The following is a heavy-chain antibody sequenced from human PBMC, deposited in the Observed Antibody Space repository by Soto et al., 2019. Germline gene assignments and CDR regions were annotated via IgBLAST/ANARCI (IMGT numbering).Heavy chain of an antibody. CDR2: MDPNSGVA. V-gene: IGHV1-8*02. J-gene: IGHJ6*02. CDR3: ARGRKFDFWRKALDV. D-gene: IGHD3-3*01. CDR1: GYTFTSHD. Sequence: QVHLVQSGAEVRKPGASVKVSCKASGYTFTSHDINWVRQAPGQGLEWLGWMDPNSGVAGYARKFQGRVTMPGNGPTNPAPMELSSLTSEDPAVYYWARGRKFDFWRKALDVWGQGTTVIVS.